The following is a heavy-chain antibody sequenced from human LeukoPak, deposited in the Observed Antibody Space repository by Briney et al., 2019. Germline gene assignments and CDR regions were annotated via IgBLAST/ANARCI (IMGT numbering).Heavy chain of an antibody. CDR1: GFTLSIYA. CDR2: ISGCGGST. V-gene: IGHV3-23*01. Sequence: GGSLRLSCAASGFTLSIYAMSWLRHPSGKGLEWVSDISGCGGSTYYADSVKGRFTISRDNSKNTLYLQMHSLRAEDTAVYYCAKDLYYYDSSGYGLDYWGQGTLVTVSS. J-gene: IGHJ4*02. CDR3: AKDLYYYDSSGYGLDY. D-gene: IGHD3-22*01.